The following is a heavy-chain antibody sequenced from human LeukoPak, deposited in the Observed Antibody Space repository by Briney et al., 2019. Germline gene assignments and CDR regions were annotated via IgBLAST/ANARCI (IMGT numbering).Heavy chain of an antibody. Sequence: SETLSLTCTVSGGSISSYYWSWIRQPPGKGLEWIGYIYYSGSTNYNPSLKSRVTISVDTSKNQFSLKLSSVTAADTAVYYCARIRYCSSTSCSWGQGTLVIVSS. V-gene: IGHV4-59*08. J-gene: IGHJ5*02. CDR1: GGSISSYY. D-gene: IGHD2-2*01. CDR2: IYYSGST. CDR3: ARIRYCSSTSCS.